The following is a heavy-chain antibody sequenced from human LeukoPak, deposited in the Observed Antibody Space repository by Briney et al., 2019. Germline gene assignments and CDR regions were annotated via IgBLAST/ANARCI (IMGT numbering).Heavy chain of an antibody. D-gene: IGHD6-19*01. Sequence: GGSLRLSCAAAGLTFSDRYLSWIRQAPAKGMEWIAYISPNSNNIQYADSVKGRFTISRDNAKNSLFLQVNSLRAEDTAMYYCVTESGWLFDYWGQGTLVTVSS. CDR1: GLTFSDRY. CDR3: VTESGWLFDY. V-gene: IGHV3-11*04. J-gene: IGHJ4*02. CDR2: ISPNSNNI.